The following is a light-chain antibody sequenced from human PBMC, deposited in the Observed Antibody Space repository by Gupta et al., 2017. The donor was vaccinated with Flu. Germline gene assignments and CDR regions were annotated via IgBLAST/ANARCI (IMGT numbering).Light chain of an antibody. J-gene: IGLJ2*01. CDR2: NVN. CDR3: TPDIRNSGLVV. CDR1: SGGLGGSQY. V-gene: IGLV2-14*04. Sequence: TVTCTGQSGGLGGSQYVSWCQQHPRNTPILVIYNVNKRSSVTSLRFSGTTSNTTASTTIAALQAEEADDYYCTPDIRNSGLVVFGGGTKLTVL.